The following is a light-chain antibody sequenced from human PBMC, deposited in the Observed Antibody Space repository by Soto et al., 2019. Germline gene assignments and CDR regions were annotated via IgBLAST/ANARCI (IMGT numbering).Light chain of an antibody. V-gene: IGLV1-44*01. CDR2: SDN. J-gene: IGLJ1*01. Sequence: QSVLTQPPSASGTPGQRVSISCSGSSSNIGSNTANWYQQLPGTAPKLLIYSDNQRPSGVPDRFSGSKSGTSASLAISGLQSEDEADSYCAAWDDSLRGYVFGTGTKVT. CDR3: AAWDDSLRGYV. CDR1: SSNIGSNT.